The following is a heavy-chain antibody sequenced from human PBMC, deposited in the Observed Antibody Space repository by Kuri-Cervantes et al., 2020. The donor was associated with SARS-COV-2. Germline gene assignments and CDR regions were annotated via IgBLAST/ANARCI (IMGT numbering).Heavy chain of an antibody. CDR2: INRGGST. CDR3: ARGSPGY. J-gene: IGHJ4*02. CDR1: GGSFSDYA. Sequence: SGTLSLTCAVYGGSFSDYAWTWIRQTPERGLEWIGQINRGGSTSYNPSLKSRVTISVDTSKKQFSLKLTSVTVADTAVYYCARGSPGYWGQGTLVTVSS. V-gene: IGHV4-34*01.